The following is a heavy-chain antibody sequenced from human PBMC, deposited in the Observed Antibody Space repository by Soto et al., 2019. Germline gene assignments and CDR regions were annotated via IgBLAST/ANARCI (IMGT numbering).Heavy chain of an antibody. D-gene: IGHD6-19*01. CDR1: GFTFSSYA. CDR3: ARDYVAAVAANTPWFDP. V-gene: IGHV3-30-3*01. CDR2: ISYDGSNK. Sequence: PGGSLRLSCAASGFTFSSYAIHWVRQAPGKGLEWVAVISYDGSNKYYADSVKGRFTISRDNSKNTLYLQMNSLRAEDTAVYYCARDYVAAVAANTPWFDPWGQGTLVTVSS. J-gene: IGHJ5*02.